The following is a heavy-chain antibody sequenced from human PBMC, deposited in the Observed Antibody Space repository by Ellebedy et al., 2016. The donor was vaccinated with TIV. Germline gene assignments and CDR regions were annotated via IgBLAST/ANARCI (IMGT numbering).Heavy chain of an antibody. CDR1: GFTFSDSV. D-gene: IGHD6-19*01. CDR2: ISVDGRAV. J-gene: IGHJ3*02. CDR3: VRGWYSSGHCDVFAM. V-gene: IGHV3-30*03. Sequence: GESLKISXVGFGFTFSDSVMHWVRQDPGKGLDWVAGISVDGRAVHYPDSVKGRFTISRDNAQNTVYLQMNSLRLEDTAVYYCVRGWYSSGHCDVFAMWGQGTIVTASS.